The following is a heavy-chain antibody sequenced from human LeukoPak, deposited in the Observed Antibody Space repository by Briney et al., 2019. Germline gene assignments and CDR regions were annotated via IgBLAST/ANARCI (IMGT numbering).Heavy chain of an antibody. CDR1: GFTFSGSA. J-gene: IGHJ4*02. Sequence: GGSLRLSCAASGFTFSGSAMHWVRQASGTGLEWVGRIRSKANSYATAYAASVKGRFTISRDDSKNTAYLQMNSLKTEDTAVYYCTRLGGSPDYWGQGTLVTVSS. V-gene: IGHV3-73*01. CDR3: TRLGGSPDY. D-gene: IGHD3-16*01. CDR2: IRSKANSYAT.